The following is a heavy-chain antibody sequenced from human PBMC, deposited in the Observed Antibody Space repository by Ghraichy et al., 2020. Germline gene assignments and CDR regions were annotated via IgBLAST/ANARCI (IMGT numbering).Heavy chain of an antibody. CDR1: GFTFSSYA. J-gene: IGHJ6*02. CDR3: ARENVVPASSGMDV. V-gene: IGHV3-30*04. Sequence: GALRLSCAASGFTFSSYAMHWVRQAPGKGLEWVAVISYDGSNKYYADSVKGRFTISRDNSKNTLYLQMNSLRAEDTAVYYCARENVVPASSGMDVWGQGTTVTVSS. CDR2: ISYDGSNK. D-gene: IGHD2-2*01.